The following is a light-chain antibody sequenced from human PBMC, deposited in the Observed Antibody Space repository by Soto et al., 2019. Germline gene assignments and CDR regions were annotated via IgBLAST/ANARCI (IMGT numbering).Light chain of an antibody. CDR3: QVWETSTV. CDR2: RDS. J-gene: IGLJ2*01. Sequence: SYELTQPLSVSVALGQTARITCGGNNIGSKNVHWYQQKPGQAPVLVIYRDSNRPSGLSERFSGSNSGNTATLTISRAQAGDEADYYCQVWETSTVFGGGTKLTVL. CDR1: NIGSKN. V-gene: IGLV3-9*01.